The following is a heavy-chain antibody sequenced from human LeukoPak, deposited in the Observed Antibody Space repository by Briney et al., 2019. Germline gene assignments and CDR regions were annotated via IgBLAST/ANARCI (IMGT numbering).Heavy chain of an antibody. J-gene: IGHJ4*02. CDR1: GGSISSYY. V-gene: IGHV4-59*01. Sequence: SETLSLTCTVSGGSISSYYGSWIRQPPGKGLEWIGYIYYSGSTNYNPSLKSRVTISVDTSKNQFSLKLSSVTAADTAVYYCARAYSYGSCFDYWGQGTLVTVSS. CDR3: ARAYSYGSCFDY. CDR2: IYYSGST. D-gene: IGHD5-18*01.